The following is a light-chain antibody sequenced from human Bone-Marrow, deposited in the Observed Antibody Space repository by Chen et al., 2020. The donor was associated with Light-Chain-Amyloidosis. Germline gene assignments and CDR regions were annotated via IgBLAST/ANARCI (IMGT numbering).Light chain of an antibody. CDR3: HQYFSTPNS. V-gene: IGKV4-1*01. CDR1: QRVLFITNNKDY. CDR2: SAS. J-gene: IGKJ2*03. Sequence: IVLTQSPESLAVSLGERATINCKSSQRVLFITNNKDYLSWYQQKPGQPPKLLIYSASTRESGVPDRFSASGSGTDFSLTISGLQAEDVAIYYCHQYFSTPNSFGQGTKLEIK.